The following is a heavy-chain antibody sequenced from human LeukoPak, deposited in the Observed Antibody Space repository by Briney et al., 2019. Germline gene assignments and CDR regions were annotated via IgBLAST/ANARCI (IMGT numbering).Heavy chain of an antibody. Sequence: GGSLRLSCEVSGLIFNNAWMAWLRQAPGKGREWVGRIKSKNDDGTPEYAAPVKGRIIMSRDDSKSTLYLQMNSLRSDDTAVYYCTTDQGWGYYNSLDIWGHGTMVTVSS. J-gene: IGHJ3*02. D-gene: IGHD3-22*01. V-gene: IGHV3-15*01. CDR3: TTDQGWGYYNSLDI. CDR1: GLIFNNAW. CDR2: IKSKNDDGTP.